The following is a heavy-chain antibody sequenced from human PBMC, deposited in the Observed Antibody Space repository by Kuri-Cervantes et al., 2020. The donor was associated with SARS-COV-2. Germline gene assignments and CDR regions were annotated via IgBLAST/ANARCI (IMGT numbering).Heavy chain of an antibody. V-gene: IGHV3-23*01. D-gene: IGHD5-24*01. CDR3: AKTSGYNYYFAY. J-gene: IGHJ4*02. CDR2: MSGSGAST. Sequence: GESLKISCAASGFSFSTNVMAWVRQAPGKGLEWVLTMSGSGASTHYADSVKGRFTISRDNSKNMLYLQMYSLRAEDTAVYYCAKTSGYNYYFAYWGQGSLVTVSS. CDR1: GFSFSTNV.